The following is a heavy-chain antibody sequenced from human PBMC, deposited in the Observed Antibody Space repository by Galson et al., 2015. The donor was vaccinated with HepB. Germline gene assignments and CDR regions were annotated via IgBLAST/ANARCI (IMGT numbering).Heavy chain of an antibody. CDR3: AREIPGYCGGGSCYGVFDY. Sequence: SLRLSCAASGFTFSSYSMNWVRQAPGKGLEWVSYISSSSSTIYYADSVKGRFTISRDNAKNSLYLQMNSLRDEDTAVYYCAREIPGYCGGGSCYGVFDYWGQGTLVTVSS. D-gene: IGHD2-15*01. CDR1: GFTFSSYS. CDR2: ISSSSSTI. V-gene: IGHV3-48*02. J-gene: IGHJ4*02.